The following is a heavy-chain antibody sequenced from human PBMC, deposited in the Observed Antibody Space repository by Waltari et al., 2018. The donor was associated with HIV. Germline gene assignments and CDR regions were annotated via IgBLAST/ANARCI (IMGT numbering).Heavy chain of an antibody. Sequence: QVQLVQSGAEIKKPGASVKVACRPSGYTFAAYNIHWLRQAPVAGLEWMGWVSPLDTCTHYDHDFQGWISMTSDSSTETVYMVLDRLRSEDTAIYFCARAESTTWANLDFWGQGTLVSVSS. D-gene: IGHD1-26*01. CDR3: ARAESTTWANLDF. CDR1: GYTFAAYN. V-gene: IGHV1-2*04. CDR2: VSPLDTCT. J-gene: IGHJ4*02.